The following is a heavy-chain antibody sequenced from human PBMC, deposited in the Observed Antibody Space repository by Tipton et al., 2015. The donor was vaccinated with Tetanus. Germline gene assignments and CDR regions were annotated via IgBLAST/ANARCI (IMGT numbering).Heavy chain of an antibody. CDR1: GFTFNTYS. CDR3: AKEALGVLNL. D-gene: IGHD1-14*01. V-gene: IGHV3-23*01. J-gene: IGHJ6*04. CDR2: INGDSTSI. Sequence: SLRLSCAASGFTFNTYSMNWVRRAPGKGLEWVSVINGDSTSIYYADSVKGRFTISRDNSKNTLSLQLNSLRADDTAIYYCAKEALGVLNLWGNGTTVIVSS.